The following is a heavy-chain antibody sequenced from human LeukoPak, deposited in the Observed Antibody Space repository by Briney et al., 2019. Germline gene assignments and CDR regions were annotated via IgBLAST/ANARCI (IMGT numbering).Heavy chain of an antibody. D-gene: IGHD2-21*02. CDR3: ARARGVTEFDY. CDR1: GFTFSNYF. CDR2: ISGNDGST. V-gene: IGHV3-23*01. J-gene: IGHJ4*02. Sequence: GGSLRLSCAASGFTFSNYFMTWVRQAPGKGLEWVSTISGNDGSTFYADSVKGRFAISGDNAKNTLYLQMNSLRAEDTAVYYCARARGVTEFDYWGQGTLVTVSS.